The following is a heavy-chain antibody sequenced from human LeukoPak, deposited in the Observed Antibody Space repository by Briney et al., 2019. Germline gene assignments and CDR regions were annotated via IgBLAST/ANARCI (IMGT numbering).Heavy chain of an antibody. V-gene: IGHV1-69*05. J-gene: IGHJ6*03. CDR1: GGTFSSYA. D-gene: IGHD2/OR15-2a*01. CDR3: ARGEMTYLLWYYMDV. CDR2: IIPIFGTT. Sequence: SVKVSCKASGGTFSSYAVNWVRQAPGRGLEWMGGIIPIFGTTNYTQKFQDRVTITTGESTGIVYMELSSLRSDDTAVYYCARGEMTYLLWYYMDVWGKGTTVTVSS.